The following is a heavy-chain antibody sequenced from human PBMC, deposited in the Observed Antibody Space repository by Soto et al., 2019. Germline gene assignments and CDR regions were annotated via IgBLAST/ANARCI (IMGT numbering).Heavy chain of an antibody. J-gene: IGHJ4*02. CDR1: GGSFSGYY. CDR3: ARGVIL. V-gene: IGHV4-34*01. CDR2: ISHSGST. Sequence: PSETLSLTCAVYGGSFSGYYWSWIRQPPGKGLEWIGEISHSGSTNYNPSLKSRVTISIDTSKNQFSLKLSSVTAADTAVYYCARGVILWGRGTLVTVSS.